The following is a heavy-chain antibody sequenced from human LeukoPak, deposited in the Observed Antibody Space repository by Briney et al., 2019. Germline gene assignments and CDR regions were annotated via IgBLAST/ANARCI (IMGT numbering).Heavy chain of an antibody. CDR3: ARPKAYDFWSFDY. D-gene: IGHD3-3*01. Sequence: GASVKVSCKASGGTFSSYAISWVRQAPGQGLEWMGGISPIFGTANYAQKFQGRVTITADESTSTAYMELSSLRSEDTAVYYCARPKAYDFWSFDYWGQGTLVTVSS. CDR2: ISPIFGTA. CDR1: GGTFSSYA. J-gene: IGHJ4*02. V-gene: IGHV1-69*01.